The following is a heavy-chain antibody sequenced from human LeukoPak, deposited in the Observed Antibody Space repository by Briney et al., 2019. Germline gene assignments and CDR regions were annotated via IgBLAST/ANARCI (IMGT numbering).Heavy chain of an antibody. J-gene: IGHJ4*02. D-gene: IGHD3-22*01. CDR2: ISAYNGNT. CDR1: GYTFTSYG. CDR3: ARDRSSYYDSSGQDY. V-gene: IGHV1-18*01. Sequence: ASVKVSCKASGYTFTSYGISWVRQAPGQGLEWMGWISAYNGNTNYAQKLQGRVTMTTDTSTSTAYMELRSLRSDDTAVYYCARDRSSYYDSSGQDYWGQGTLVTVSS.